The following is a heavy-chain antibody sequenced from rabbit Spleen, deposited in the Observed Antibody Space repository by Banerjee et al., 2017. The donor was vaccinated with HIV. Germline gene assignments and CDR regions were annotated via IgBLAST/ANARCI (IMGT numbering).Heavy chain of an antibody. Sequence: QEQLEESGGDLVKPGASLTLTCTASGVSFSDDSYMCWVRQAPGKGLEWIACIDAGSSGFTYYATWAKGRFTISKTSSTTVTLQMTSLTVADTATYFCARDTGSSFSSYGMDLWGQGTLVTVS. CDR1: GVSFSDDSY. CDR2: IDAGSSGFT. D-gene: IGHD8-1*01. CDR3: ARDTGSSFSSYGMDL. J-gene: IGHJ6*01. V-gene: IGHV1S45*01.